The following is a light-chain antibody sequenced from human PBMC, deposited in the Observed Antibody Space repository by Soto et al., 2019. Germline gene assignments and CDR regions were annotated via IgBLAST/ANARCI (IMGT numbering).Light chain of an antibody. CDR1: SSDVGGYNY. CDR2: EVS. V-gene: IGLV2-14*01. Sequence: QSALTQPASVSGSPGQSITISCTGTSSDVGGYNYVSWYQHHPGKAPKLMIYEVSNRPSGVSNRFSGSKSGNTASLTISGLQAEDEADYYCSSYTSSDTRGFGTGTKVTVL. J-gene: IGLJ1*01. CDR3: SSYTSSDTRG.